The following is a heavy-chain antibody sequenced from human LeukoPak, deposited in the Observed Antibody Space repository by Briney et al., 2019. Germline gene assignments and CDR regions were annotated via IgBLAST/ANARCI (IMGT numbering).Heavy chain of an antibody. D-gene: IGHD3-16*02. CDR1: GFTSSHSA. V-gene: IGHV3-23*01. CDR3: VRDIELST. J-gene: IGHJ3*01. Sequence: GGSLRLSCEASGFTSSHSAMTWVRQTPGKGLEWVSLISFSGNNMYYADSVRGRFTISRDNSKDTLYLQMNSLRAEDTAIYYCVRDIELSTWGLGTMVSVSS. CDR2: ISFSGNNM.